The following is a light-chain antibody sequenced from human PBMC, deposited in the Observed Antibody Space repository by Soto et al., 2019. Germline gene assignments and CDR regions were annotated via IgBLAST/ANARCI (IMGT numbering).Light chain of an antibody. J-gene: IGKJ1*01. Sequence: DIQMTQSPSTLSASVVDRITITCRASQSIYNWLAWYQQKPGKAPKLLIYDASSLKSGVPSRFSGSTSGTEFTLTISSLQPDDFATYYCQQYDSYSWTFGQGTKVDIK. CDR2: DAS. V-gene: IGKV1-5*01. CDR1: QSIYNW. CDR3: QQYDSYSWT.